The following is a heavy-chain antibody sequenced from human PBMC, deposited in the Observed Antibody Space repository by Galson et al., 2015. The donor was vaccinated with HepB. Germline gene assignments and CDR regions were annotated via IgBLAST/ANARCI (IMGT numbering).Heavy chain of an antibody. CDR1: GYSFTSYW. CDR2: IDPSDSYT. D-gene: IGHD3-10*01. V-gene: IGHV5-10-1*01. Sequence: QSGAEVKKPGESLRISCKGSGYSFTSYWISWVRQMPGKGLEWMGRIDPSDSYTNYSPSFQGHVTISADKSISTAYLQWSSLKASDTAMYYCARLLGSMVRGVEYNWFDPWGQGTLVTVSS. CDR3: ARLLGSMVRGVEYNWFDP. J-gene: IGHJ5*02.